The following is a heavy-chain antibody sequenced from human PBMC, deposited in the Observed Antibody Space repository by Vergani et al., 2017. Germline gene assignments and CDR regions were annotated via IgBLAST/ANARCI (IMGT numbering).Heavy chain of an antibody. V-gene: IGHV1-69*18. CDR1: GGTFSSYA. CDR3: ARDRVDTAMPAYYYGMDV. Sequence: QVQLVQSGAEVKKPGSSVKVSCKASGGTFSSYAISWVRQAPGQGLEWMGRIIPIFGTANYAQKFQGRVTITADESASTAYMELSSLRSEDTAVYYCARDRVDTAMPAYYYGMDVWGQGTTVTVSS. J-gene: IGHJ6*02. CDR2: IIPIFGTA. D-gene: IGHD5-18*01.